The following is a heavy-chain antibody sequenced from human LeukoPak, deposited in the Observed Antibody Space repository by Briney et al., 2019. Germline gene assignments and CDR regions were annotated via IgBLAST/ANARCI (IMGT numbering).Heavy chain of an antibody. J-gene: IGHJ6*02. CDR2: IYYSGSS. CDR3: ARGQPGYYGSGTRYYYYCMDV. CDR1: GGSISTYY. D-gene: IGHD3-10*01. V-gene: IGHV4-59*12. Sequence: SETLSLTCTVSGGSISTYYWSWVRQPPGKGLEWIGYIYYSGSSTYNPSLKSRVTISVDTSKNQFSLKLSSVTAADTAVYYCARGQPGYYGSGTRYYYYCMDVWGQGTTVTVSS.